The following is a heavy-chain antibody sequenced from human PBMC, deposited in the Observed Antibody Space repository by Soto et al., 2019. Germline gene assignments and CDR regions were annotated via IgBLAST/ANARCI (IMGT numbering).Heavy chain of an antibody. CDR3: SIYEYSGYDWGPADY. D-gene: IGHD5-12*01. Sequence: GASVKVSCKASGGTFSSYTISWVRQAPGQGLEWMGWISAYNGNTNYAQKLQGRVTMTTDTSTSTAYMELRSLRSDDTAVYYCSIYEYSGYDWGPADYWGQGTLVTVSS. CDR2: ISAYNGNT. CDR1: GGTFSSYT. J-gene: IGHJ4*02. V-gene: IGHV1-18*01.